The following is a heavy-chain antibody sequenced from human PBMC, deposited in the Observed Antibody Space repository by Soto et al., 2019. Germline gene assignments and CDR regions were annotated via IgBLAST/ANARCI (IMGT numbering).Heavy chain of an antibody. CDR3: ARDTETASMNFYYYYMDV. Sequence: ASVKGSCKGSGYTFTSYGISWVRQAPGQWLEWMGWISAYNGNTNYAQKLQGRVTMTTDTSTSTAYMELRSLRSDDTAVYYCARDTETASMNFYYYYMDVWGKGTTVTVSS. CDR2: ISAYNGNT. V-gene: IGHV1-18*01. CDR1: GYTFTSYG. J-gene: IGHJ6*03.